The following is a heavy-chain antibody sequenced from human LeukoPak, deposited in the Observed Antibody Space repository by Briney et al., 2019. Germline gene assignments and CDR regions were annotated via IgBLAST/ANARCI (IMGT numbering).Heavy chain of an antibody. CDR2: ISAYNGNT. CDR1: GYTFTGYY. D-gene: IGHD3-22*01. J-gene: IGHJ2*01. Sequence: VASVKVSCKASGYTFTGYYMHWVRQAPGQGLEWMGWISAYNGNTNYAQKLQGIVTMTTDTSTSTAYMELRSLRSDDTAVYYCARRSTMIVVPQEPHYWYFDLWGRGTLVTVSS. CDR3: ARRSTMIVVPQEPHYWYFDL. V-gene: IGHV1-18*04.